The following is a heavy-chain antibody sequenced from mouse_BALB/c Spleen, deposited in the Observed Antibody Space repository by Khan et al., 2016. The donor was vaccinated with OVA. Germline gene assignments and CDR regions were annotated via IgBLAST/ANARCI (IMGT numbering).Heavy chain of an antibody. Sequence: VQLQESGPGLAAPSQSLSITCTISGFSLTTYGVHWVRQPPGKGLEWLVVIWSDGTTNYNSALKSRLTITKDNSQSQVFLKMNSLQTDDTAIYFCARQPYYHYNIMDYWGQGTSVTVSS. CDR1: GFSLTTYG. D-gene: IGHD2-10*01. V-gene: IGHV2-6-1*01. CDR2: IWSDGTT. CDR3: ARQPYYHYNIMDY. J-gene: IGHJ4*01.